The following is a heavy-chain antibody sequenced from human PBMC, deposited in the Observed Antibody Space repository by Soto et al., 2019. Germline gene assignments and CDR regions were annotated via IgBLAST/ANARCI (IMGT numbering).Heavy chain of an antibody. D-gene: IGHD2-15*01. J-gene: IGHJ4*02. V-gene: IGHV4-30-4*01. CDR1: GGSISSGDYY. Sequence: SETLSLTCTVSGGSISSGDYYWSWIRQPPGKGLEWIGYIYYSGSTYYNVSLKSRVTISVDTSKNQFSLKLNSVTAADTAVYYCARNRWRGYCSGGSCYAEREYYFDYWGQGILVTSPQ. CDR2: IYYSGST. CDR3: ARNRWRGYCSGGSCYAEREYYFDY.